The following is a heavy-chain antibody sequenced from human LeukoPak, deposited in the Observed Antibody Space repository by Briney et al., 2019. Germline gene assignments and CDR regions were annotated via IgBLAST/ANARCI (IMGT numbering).Heavy chain of an antibody. V-gene: IGHV1-2*02. CDR1: GYTFTGYY. D-gene: IGHD5/OR15-5a*01. Sequence: ASVKVSCKASGYTFTGYYLHWVRQAPGQGLEWMGWMNPDSGGTNFAQKFQGRVTMTRDTSISTAYMELSTLRSDDTAVYYCAREQLSTNSWFDPWGQGTLVTVSS. CDR3: AREQLSTNSWFDP. CDR2: MNPDSGGT. J-gene: IGHJ5*02.